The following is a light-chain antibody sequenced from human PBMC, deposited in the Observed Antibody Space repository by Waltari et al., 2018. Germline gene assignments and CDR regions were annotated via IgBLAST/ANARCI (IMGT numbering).Light chain of an antibody. V-gene: IGKV3-11*01. CDR2: DAS. CDR1: QTIGTY. J-gene: IGKJ4*01. Sequence: VVLTQSPVTLSLSPGETATLSCRASQTIGTYLAWYQHKLGQSPRLLIYDASPRATGIPARFSGSGSGTDFTLTISGLEAEDSAFYYCQQRYNWPPLTSGGGTKVQTK. CDR3: QQRYNWPPLT.